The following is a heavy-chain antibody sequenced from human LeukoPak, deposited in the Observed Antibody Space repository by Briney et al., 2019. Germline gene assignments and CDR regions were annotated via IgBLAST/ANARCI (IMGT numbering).Heavy chain of an antibody. CDR2: IYYSGST. CDR3: ARHMAAGTDFDY. V-gene: IGHV4-61*05. D-gene: IGHD6-13*01. Sequence: SETLSLTCTVSGGSISNSSYYWSWIRQPPGKGLEWIGYIYYSGSTNYNPSLKSRVTISVDTSKNQFSLKLSSVTAADTAVYYCARHMAAGTDFDYWGQGTLVTVSS. CDR1: GGSISNSSYY. J-gene: IGHJ4*02.